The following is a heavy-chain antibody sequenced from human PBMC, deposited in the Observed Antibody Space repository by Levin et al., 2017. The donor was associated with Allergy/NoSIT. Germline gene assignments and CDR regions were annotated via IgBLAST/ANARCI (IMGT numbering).Heavy chain of an antibody. D-gene: IGHD3-10*01. J-gene: IGHJ4*02. V-gene: IGHV4-61*01. CDR2: IYYSGST. CDR3: ARADGAPNFDC. CDR1: FFSFPRGRSY. Sequence: LSLPFPFSFFSFPRGRSYWSWVRQPPGKGLEWIGHIYYSGSTKYNPSLKSRVPLSVDLSKNQFSLKLTSVTAADTALYYCARADGAPNFDCWGQGTLVTVSS.